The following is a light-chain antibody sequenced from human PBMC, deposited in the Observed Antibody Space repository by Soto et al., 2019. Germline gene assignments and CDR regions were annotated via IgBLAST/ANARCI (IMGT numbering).Light chain of an antibody. CDR1: QSISSY. V-gene: IGKV3-11*01. CDR3: HQRSTWPFT. J-gene: IGKJ3*01. Sequence: EIVLTQSPATLSLSPGERATLSCSASQSISSYLAWYQQKPDQAPRLLIYDASNRATGIPARFSGSGSGTYFTLTISSLEPEDFAVYYCHQRSTWPFTFGPGTKVDIK. CDR2: DAS.